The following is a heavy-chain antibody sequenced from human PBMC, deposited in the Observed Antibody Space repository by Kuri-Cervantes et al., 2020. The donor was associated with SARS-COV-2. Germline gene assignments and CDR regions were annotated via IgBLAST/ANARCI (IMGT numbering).Heavy chain of an antibody. CDR3: ARLPAGLRLGEGYFDY. J-gene: IGHJ4*02. V-gene: IGHV4-30-4*01. Sequence: SCTVSGGSISSGDYYWSWIRQPPGKGLEWIGYIYYSGSTNYNPSLKSRVTISVDTSKNQFSLNLNSLTAADTAVYYCARLPAGLRLGEGYFDYWGQGTLVTVSS. D-gene: IGHD3-16*01. CDR1: GGSISSGDYY. CDR2: IYYSGST.